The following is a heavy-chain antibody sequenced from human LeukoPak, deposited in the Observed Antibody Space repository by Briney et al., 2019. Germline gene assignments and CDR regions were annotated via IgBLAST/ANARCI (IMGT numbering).Heavy chain of an antibody. Sequence: ASVKVSCKASGYTFTGYYVHWVRQAPGQGLEWKGWINPNSGGTNYAQKFQGRVTMTRDTSISTAYMELSRLRSDDTAVYYCARDPYYDSSGYYRAPRDYYYYMDVWGKGTTVTVSS. CDR1: GYTFTGYY. V-gene: IGHV1-2*02. CDR2: INPNSGGT. CDR3: ARDPYYDSSGYYRAPRDYYYYMDV. J-gene: IGHJ6*03. D-gene: IGHD3-22*01.